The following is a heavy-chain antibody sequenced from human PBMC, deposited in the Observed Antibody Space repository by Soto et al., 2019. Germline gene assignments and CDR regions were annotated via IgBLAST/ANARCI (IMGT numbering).Heavy chain of an antibody. Sequence: HPGGSLRLSCAGSGFTFSHYAMSWVRQAPGKGLEWVAATSYDGSNKYYADSVKGRFIISRDNSKNTLDLQMNTLRAEDTAVYYCAGLYYGGDSVNNFWGQGSPVTVSS. V-gene: IGHV3-30-3*01. CDR1: GFTFSHYA. CDR2: TSYDGSNK. D-gene: IGHD2-8*01. CDR3: AGLYYGGDSVNNF. J-gene: IGHJ4*02.